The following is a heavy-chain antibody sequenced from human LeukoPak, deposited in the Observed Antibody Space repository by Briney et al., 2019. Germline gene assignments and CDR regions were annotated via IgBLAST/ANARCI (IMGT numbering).Heavy chain of an antibody. CDR1: GGTFSSYA. CDR3: ARAAAAGDYYFDY. Sequence: SVKVSCKASGGTFSSYAISWVRQAPGQGLEWMGGIIPIFGTANYAQKFQGRVAITADESTSTAYMELSSLRSEDTAVYYCARAAAAGDYYFDYWGQGTLVTVSS. CDR2: IIPIFGTA. J-gene: IGHJ4*02. D-gene: IGHD6-13*01. V-gene: IGHV1-69*13.